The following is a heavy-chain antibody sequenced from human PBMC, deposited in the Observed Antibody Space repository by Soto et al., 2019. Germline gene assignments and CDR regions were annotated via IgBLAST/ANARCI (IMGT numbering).Heavy chain of an antibody. CDR1: GLTFSNFY. CDR2: IKHDGSEK. J-gene: IGHJ4*02. D-gene: IGHD2-15*01. Sequence: EVQVVESGGGLVQPGGSLTLYCAVSGLTFSNFYMSWVRQAPGKGLEWVAHIKHDGSEKYYVDSVKGRFTISRDNAKNSLFLQMNSLRAEDTAVYYCARDEGYCSGGRCYTKMDYWGQGTLVTVSS. CDR3: ARDEGYCSGGRCYTKMDY. V-gene: IGHV3-7*01.